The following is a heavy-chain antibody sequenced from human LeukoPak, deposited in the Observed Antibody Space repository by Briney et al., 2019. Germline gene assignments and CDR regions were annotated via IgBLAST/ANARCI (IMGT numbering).Heavy chain of an antibody. V-gene: IGHV4-39*01. CDR3: ARRRGYSGYGTFDP. D-gene: IGHD5-12*01. J-gene: IGHJ5*02. CDR1: GGSISSSSYY. CDR2: MYYSGGT. Sequence: SETLSLTCSVSGGSISSSSYYWGWIRQPPGKGLEWIGRMYYSGGTYYSPSLKSRVTISVDTSKNQFSLKLSSVTAADTAVYYCARRRGYSGYGTFDPWGQGTLVTVSS.